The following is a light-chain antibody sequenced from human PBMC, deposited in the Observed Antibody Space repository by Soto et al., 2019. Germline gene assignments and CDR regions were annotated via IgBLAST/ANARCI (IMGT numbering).Light chain of an antibody. CDR1: QSVSSY. Sequence: EIVLTQSPATLSLSPGERATLSCRASQSVSSYLAWYQQKPGQAPRLLIYDASNMATGIPARFSGSGSGTDFTPTISSLEPEDVAVYYCQHRSNWPLTFGGGTKVEIK. V-gene: IGKV3-11*01. CDR2: DAS. CDR3: QHRSNWPLT. J-gene: IGKJ4*01.